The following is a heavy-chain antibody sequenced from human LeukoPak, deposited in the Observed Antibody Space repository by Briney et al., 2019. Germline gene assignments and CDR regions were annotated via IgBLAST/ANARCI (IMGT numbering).Heavy chain of an antibody. J-gene: IGHJ4*02. CDR2: IYTSGST. CDR1: GGSISSYY. CDR3: ARYVKNGYDTPGFDY. V-gene: IGHV4-4*07. D-gene: IGHD5-12*01. Sequence: SETLSLTCTVSGGSISSYYWSWVRQPAGKGLEWIGRIYTSGSTNYNPSLKSRVTMSVDTSKNQFTLKLSSVTAADTAVYYCARYVKNGYDTPGFDYWGQGTLVTVSS.